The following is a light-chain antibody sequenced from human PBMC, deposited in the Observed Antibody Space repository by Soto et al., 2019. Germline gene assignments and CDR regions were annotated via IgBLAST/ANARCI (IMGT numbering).Light chain of an antibody. V-gene: IGLV2-8*01. CDR1: SSDVGAYND. Sequence: QSALTQPPSASGSPGQSVTISCTGTSSDVGAYNDLSWYQQHPGKAPKLMIYEVSQRPSGAPDRFSGSKSANTASLTVCGLQAEDEADYYSSSYAGSNNYVFGTGTKVTVL. CDR2: EVS. J-gene: IGLJ1*01. CDR3: SSYAGSNNYV.